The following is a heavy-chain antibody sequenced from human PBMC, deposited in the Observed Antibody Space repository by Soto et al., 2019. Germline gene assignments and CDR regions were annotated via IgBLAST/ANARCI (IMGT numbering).Heavy chain of an antibody. J-gene: IGHJ4*02. Sequence: QVQLQESGPGLVKPSGTLSLTCAVSGGSISSSNWWSWVRQPPGKGLEWIGEIYHSGSTNYNPSLQSRVTIXXDXSXTQFSLELSSVTAADTAVYYCARDGMVRGVPYYFDYWGQGTLVTVSS. V-gene: IGHV4-4*02. D-gene: IGHD3-10*01. CDR2: IYHSGST. CDR1: GGSISSSNW. CDR3: ARDGMVRGVPYYFDY.